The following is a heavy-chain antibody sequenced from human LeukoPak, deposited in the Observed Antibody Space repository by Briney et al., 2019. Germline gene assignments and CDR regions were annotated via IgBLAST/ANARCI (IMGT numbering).Heavy chain of an antibody. Sequence: SETLSLTCTVSGGSIGSYYWSWIRQPAGKGLEWIGRIYTSGSTNYNPSLKSRVTMSVDTSKNQFSLKLSSVTAADTAVYYCARAMPRNYYDSSGRYDAFDIWGQGTMVTVSS. J-gene: IGHJ3*02. V-gene: IGHV4-4*07. CDR3: ARAMPRNYYDSSGRYDAFDI. CDR1: GGSIGSYY. CDR2: IYTSGST. D-gene: IGHD3-22*01.